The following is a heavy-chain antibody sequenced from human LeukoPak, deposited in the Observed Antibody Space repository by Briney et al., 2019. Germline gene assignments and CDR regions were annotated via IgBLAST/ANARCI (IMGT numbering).Heavy chain of an antibody. J-gene: IGHJ4*02. V-gene: IGHV3-23*01. CDR2: IRPSGDNT. D-gene: IGHD3-9*01. Sequence: TGGSLRLSCAASGFTFSSYDMTWVRQAPGRGLEWVSSIRPSGDNTYYGDSVKGRFTISRDNAKNSLYLQMNSLRDEDTAVYYCARTPAHDILTPDSWGQGTLVTVSS. CDR3: ARTPAHDILTPDS. CDR1: GFTFSSYD.